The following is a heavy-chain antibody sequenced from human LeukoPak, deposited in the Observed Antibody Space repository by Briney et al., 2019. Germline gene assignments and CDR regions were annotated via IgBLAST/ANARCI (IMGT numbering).Heavy chain of an antibody. J-gene: IGHJ4*02. CDR3: ARGVRINDY. Sequence: SETLSLTCTVSGGSISSGSYYWGWIRQPPGKGLEWIGSIYYSGSTYYNPSLKSRVTISVDTSKNQSSLKLSSVTAADTAVYYCARGVRINDYWGQGTLVTVSS. D-gene: IGHD1-1*01. CDR2: IYYSGST. CDR1: GGSISSGSYY. V-gene: IGHV4-39*07.